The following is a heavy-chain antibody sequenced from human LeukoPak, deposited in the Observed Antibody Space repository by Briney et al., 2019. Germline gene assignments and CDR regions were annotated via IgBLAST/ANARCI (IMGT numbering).Heavy chain of an antibody. Sequence: PGGSLRLSCAASGFPFSSYEMNWVRQAPGKGLEGVSYISSSGTTIYYADSVKGRFTISRDNAKNSLDLQMNSLRAEDTAVYYCARLPTYNYDSSGFRDYWGQGTLVTVSS. CDR2: ISSSGTTI. J-gene: IGHJ4*02. CDR3: ARLPTYNYDSSGFRDY. CDR1: GFPFSSYE. D-gene: IGHD3-22*01. V-gene: IGHV3-48*03.